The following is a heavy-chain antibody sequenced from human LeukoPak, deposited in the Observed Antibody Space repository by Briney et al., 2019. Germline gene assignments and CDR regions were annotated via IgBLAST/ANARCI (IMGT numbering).Heavy chain of an antibody. CDR1: GFTFSSYA. CDR2: ISYDGSNK. D-gene: IGHD3-22*01. V-gene: IGHV3-30-3*01. Sequence: PGGSLRLSCAASGFTFSSYAMHWVRQAPGKGLEWVAVISYDGSNKYYADSVKGRFTISRDNSKNTLYLQMNSLRAEDTAVYYCARDGLRRGTLDWYYYDSSGSGGYFDYWGQGTLVTVSS. CDR3: ARDGLRRGTLDWYYYDSSGSGGYFDY. J-gene: IGHJ4*02.